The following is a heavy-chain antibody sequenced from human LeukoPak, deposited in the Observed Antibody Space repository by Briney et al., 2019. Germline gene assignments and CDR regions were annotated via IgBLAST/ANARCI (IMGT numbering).Heavy chain of an antibody. V-gene: IGHV4-34*01. D-gene: IGHD3-10*01. CDR1: GGSFSGYY. J-gene: IGHJ4*02. Sequence: ETLSLTCAVYGGSFSGYYWSWLRQPPGKGLEWIGEINHSGSTNYNPSLKSRVTISVDTSKNQFSLKLSSVTAADTAVYYCARGAHMVRGVIIRGYWGQGTLVTVSS. CDR2: INHSGST. CDR3: ARGAHMVRGVIIRGY.